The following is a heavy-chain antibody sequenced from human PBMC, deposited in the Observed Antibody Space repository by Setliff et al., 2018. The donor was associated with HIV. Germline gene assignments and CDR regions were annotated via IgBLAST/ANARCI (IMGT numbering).Heavy chain of an antibody. CDR3: ARGTGSYSYFDS. Sequence: EASVKVSCKVSDVTPSNYALNWVRQAPGQGLEWMGAIIPVFATANYAQKFQGRVTITADESTLTAYMELSSLTSEDTAVYFCARGTGSYSYFDSWGLGTLVTSPQ. CDR2: IIPVFATA. D-gene: IGHD1-26*01. CDR1: DVTPSNYA. V-gene: IGHV1-69*13. J-gene: IGHJ4*02.